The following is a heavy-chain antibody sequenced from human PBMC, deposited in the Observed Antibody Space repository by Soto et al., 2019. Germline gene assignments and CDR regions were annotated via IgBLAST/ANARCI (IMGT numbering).Heavy chain of an antibody. Sequence: KPGGSLRLSCAASGFTFSSYSMNWVRQAPGKGLEWVSSISSSSSYIYYADSVKGRFTISRDNAKNSLYLQMNSLRAEDTAVYYCARDRKDDFWSGYPRNYYGMDVWGQGTTVTVSS. V-gene: IGHV3-21*01. CDR2: ISSSSSYI. J-gene: IGHJ6*02. CDR1: GFTFSSYS. CDR3: ARDRKDDFWSGYPRNYYGMDV. D-gene: IGHD3-3*01.